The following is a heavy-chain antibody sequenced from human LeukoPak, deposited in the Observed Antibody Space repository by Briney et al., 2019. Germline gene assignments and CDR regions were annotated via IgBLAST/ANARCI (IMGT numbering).Heavy chain of an antibody. V-gene: IGHV3-66*01. CDR1: GFTVSSNY. CDR2: IYSGGST. J-gene: IGHJ4*02. CDR3: AIRAYCGGDCYPDY. D-gene: IGHD2-21*02. Sequence: PGGSLRLSCAASGFTVSSNYMSWVRQAPGKGLEWVSVIYSGGSTYYADSVKGRFTTSRDNSKNTLYLQMNSLRAEDTAVYYCAIRAYCGGDCYPDYWGQGTLVTVSS.